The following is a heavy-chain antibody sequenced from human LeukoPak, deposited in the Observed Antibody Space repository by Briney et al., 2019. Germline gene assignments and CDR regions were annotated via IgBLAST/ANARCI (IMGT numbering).Heavy chain of an antibody. Sequence: SQTLSLTCAISGDSVSGNSAAWNWIRQSPSRGLEWLGRTYYRSKWYNDYAVSVKSRITINPDTSKNQFSLQLNSVTPEDTAVYYVARDHSVRRARFSVMVRGVISSSFDSWGQGPWVTVSS. CDR2: TYYRSKWYN. J-gene: IGHJ4*02. D-gene: IGHD3-10*01. CDR1: GDSVSGNSAA. CDR3: ARDHSVRRARFSVMVRGVISSSFDS. V-gene: IGHV6-1*01.